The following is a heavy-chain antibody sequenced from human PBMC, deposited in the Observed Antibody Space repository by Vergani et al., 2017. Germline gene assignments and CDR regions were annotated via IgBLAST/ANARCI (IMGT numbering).Heavy chain of an antibody. CDR3: ARDPRSTPHAFDI. CDR1: GGSISTGSYY. J-gene: IGHJ3*02. D-gene: IGHD5/OR15-5a*01. Sequence: QVQLQESGPGLVKPSQTLSLTCTVSGGSISTGSYYWTWIRQPAGKGLEWIGGIYTRGTTNYNPSLKSRVTISLDPSRNQFSLKLSSVTAADTAVYVCARDPRSTPHAFDIWGQGTRVTVS. CDR2: IYTRGTT. V-gene: IGHV4-61*02.